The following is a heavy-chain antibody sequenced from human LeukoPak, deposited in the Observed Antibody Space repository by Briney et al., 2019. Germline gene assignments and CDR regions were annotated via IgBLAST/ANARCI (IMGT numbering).Heavy chain of an antibody. D-gene: IGHD3-22*01. CDR2: TYYRSKWYN. CDR3: ARAVDYYDSSGYYSDAFDI. CDR1: GDSVSSNSAA. J-gene: IGHJ3*02. Sequence: SQTLSLTCAISGDSVSSNSAAWNWIRQSPSRGLEWLGRTYYRSKWYNDYAVSVKGRITINPDTSKNQFSLQLNSVTPEDTAVYYCARAVDYYDSSGYYSDAFDIWGQGTMVTVSS. V-gene: IGHV6-1*01.